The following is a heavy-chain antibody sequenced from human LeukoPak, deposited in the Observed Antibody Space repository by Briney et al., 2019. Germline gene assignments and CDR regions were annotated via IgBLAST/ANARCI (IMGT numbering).Heavy chain of an antibody. Sequence: SQTLSLTCAIFGDSVSSNSAAWNWIRQSPSRGLEWLGRTYYRSKWYNDYAVSVKSRIAINPDTSKNQFSLQLNSVTPEDTAVYYCARQRRISLWFGEADNFDPRGQGTLVAVSS. CDR1: GDSVSSNSAA. V-gene: IGHV6-1*01. D-gene: IGHD3-10*01. J-gene: IGHJ5*02. CDR3: ARQRRISLWFGEADNFDP. CDR2: TYYRSKWYN.